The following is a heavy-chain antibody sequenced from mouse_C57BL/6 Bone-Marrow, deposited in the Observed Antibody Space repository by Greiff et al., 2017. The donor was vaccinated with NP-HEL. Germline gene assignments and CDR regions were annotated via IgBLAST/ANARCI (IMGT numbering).Heavy chain of an antibody. J-gene: IGHJ3*01. V-gene: IGHV1-59*01. CDR2: IDPSDSYT. CDR3: AREGGSWFAY. CDR1: GYTFTSYW. Sequence: QVQLQQPGAELVRPGTSVKLSCKASGYTFTSYWMHWVKQRPGQGLEWIGVIDPSDSYTNYNQKFKGKATLTVDTSSSTAYMQLSSRTSEDSAVYYCAREGGSWFAYWGQGTLVTVSA.